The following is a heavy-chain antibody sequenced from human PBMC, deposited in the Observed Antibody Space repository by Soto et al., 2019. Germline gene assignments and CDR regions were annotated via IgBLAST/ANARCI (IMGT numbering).Heavy chain of an antibody. CDR3: ATYYGSGSYQPSWFDP. D-gene: IGHD3-10*01. CDR2: FDPEDGET. J-gene: IGHJ5*02. CDR1: GYTLTELS. V-gene: IGHV1-24*01. Sequence: SGKVSGYTLTELSMHWVRQAPGKGLEWMGGFDPEDGETIYAQKFQGRVTMTEDTSTDTAYMELSSLRSEDTAVYYCATYYGSGSYQPSWFDPWGQGTLVTVSS.